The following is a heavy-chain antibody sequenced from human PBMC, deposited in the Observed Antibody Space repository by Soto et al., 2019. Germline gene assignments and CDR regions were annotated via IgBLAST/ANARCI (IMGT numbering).Heavy chain of an antibody. D-gene: IGHD3-10*01. V-gene: IGHV4-59*02. Sequence: QVQLQESGPGLVKPSETLSLTCTVSGGSVSSYYLTWIRQPPGKGLEWIGYIYYNGRTNYNPSLKSRVTISVDTSTHQFSLDLSSVTAADAAVYYCARGAEWFGCRMDVWGQGTTVTVSS. J-gene: IGHJ6*02. CDR3: ARGAEWFGCRMDV. CDR2: IYYNGRT. CDR1: GGSVSSYY.